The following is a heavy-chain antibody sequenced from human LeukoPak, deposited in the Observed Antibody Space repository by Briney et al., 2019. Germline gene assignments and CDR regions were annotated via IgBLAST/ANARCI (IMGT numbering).Heavy chain of an antibody. CDR2: ISAYNGNT. CDR1: GYTFTSYG. Sequence: ASVKVSCKASGYTFTSYGISWVRQAPGQGLEWMGWISAYNGNTNYAQKLQGRVTMTTDTSTSTAYMELRSLRSDDTAVYYCARHHWSADYVWGSYGHWGQGTLVTVSS. J-gene: IGHJ4*02. CDR3: ARHHWSADYVWGSYGH. V-gene: IGHV1-18*01. D-gene: IGHD3-16*01.